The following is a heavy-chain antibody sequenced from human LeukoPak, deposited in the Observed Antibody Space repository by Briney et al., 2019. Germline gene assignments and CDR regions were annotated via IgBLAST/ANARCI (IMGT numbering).Heavy chain of an antibody. CDR3: ARGDAGPDSSSWYWFDP. CDR1: GFTLSSYD. V-gene: IGHV3-13*01. Sequence: GGSLRLSCAASGFTLSSYDMHWVRQATGKGLEWVSAIGTAGDTYYPGSVKGRFTISRENAKNSLYLQMNSLRAEDTAVYYCARGDAGPDSSSWYWFDPWGQGTLVTVSS. J-gene: IGHJ5*02. D-gene: IGHD6-13*01. CDR2: IGTAGDT.